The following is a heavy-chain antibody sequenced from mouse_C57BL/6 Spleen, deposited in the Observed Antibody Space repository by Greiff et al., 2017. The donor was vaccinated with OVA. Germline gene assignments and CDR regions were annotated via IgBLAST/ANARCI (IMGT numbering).Heavy chain of an antibody. Sequence: QVQLQQPGTELVKPGASVKLSCKASGYNFTGYCMHWVKQRPGQGLEWIGNINPSNGGTNYNEKFKGKATLTVDKSSSTAYMQLSSLTSEDSAVYYCERAYYGSYAGFAYWGQGTLVTVSA. CDR1: GYNFTGYC. D-gene: IGHD2-1*01. CDR2: INPSNGGT. CDR3: ERAYYGSYAGFAY. V-gene: IGHV1-53*01. J-gene: IGHJ3*01.